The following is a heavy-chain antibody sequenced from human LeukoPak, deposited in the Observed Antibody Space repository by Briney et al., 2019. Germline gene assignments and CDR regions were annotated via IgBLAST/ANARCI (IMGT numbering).Heavy chain of an antibody. CDR2: IRSDGGDT. CDR1: GFSFSSYW. CDR3: ARDEVLGSGSYWD. J-gene: IGHJ4*02. Sequence: GGSLRLSCAASGFSFSSYWMHWVRQAPGKGLVWVSRIRSDGGDTSYADSVKGRFTISRDNAKNTLYLQMNSLRAEDTALYYCARDEVLGSGSYWDWGQGTLVTVSS. V-gene: IGHV3-74*01. D-gene: IGHD3-10*01.